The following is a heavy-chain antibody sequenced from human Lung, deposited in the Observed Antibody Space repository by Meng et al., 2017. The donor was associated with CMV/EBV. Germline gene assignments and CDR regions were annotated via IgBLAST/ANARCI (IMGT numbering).Heavy chain of an antibody. CDR1: GYSISSGYY. J-gene: IGHJ6*02. CDR2: IYHSGST. D-gene: IGHD1-26*01. CDR3: ARDRGGIVGATKGYYGMDV. Sequence: SETXSLXXTVSGYSISSGYYWGWVRQPPGKGLEWIGSIYHSGSTYYNPSLKSRVTISVDTSKNQFSLKLSSVTAADTAVYYCARDRGGIVGATKGYYGMDVWGQGTXVTVSS. V-gene: IGHV4-38-2*02.